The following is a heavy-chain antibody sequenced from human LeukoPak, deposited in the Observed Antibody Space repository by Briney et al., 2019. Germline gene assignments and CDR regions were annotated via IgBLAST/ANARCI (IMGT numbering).Heavy chain of an antibody. Sequence: SETLSLTCTVSGGSISSYYWSWIRQPPGKGLEWIGYIYYSGSTNYNPSLKSRVTISVDTSKNQFSLKLSSVTAADTAVYYCARVQYSSSWYLNWYFDLWGRGTLVTVSS. CDR3: ARVQYSSSWYLNWYFDL. CDR2: IYYSGST. D-gene: IGHD6-13*01. V-gene: IGHV4-59*01. CDR1: GGSISSYY. J-gene: IGHJ2*01.